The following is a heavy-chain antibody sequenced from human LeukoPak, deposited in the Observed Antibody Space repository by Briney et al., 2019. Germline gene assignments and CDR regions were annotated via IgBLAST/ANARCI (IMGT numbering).Heavy chain of an antibody. CDR1: GFTVSSNY. CDR3: AKDSRPTIAVAGFDY. CDR2: TSGSGSTT. J-gene: IGHJ4*02. V-gene: IGHV3-23*01. Sequence: PGGSLRLSCAASGFTVSSNYMSWVRQAPGKGLEWVSGTSGSGSTTYYADSVKGRFTISRDNSKNTLYLQMNNLRGEDTAVYFCAKDSRPTIAVAGFDYWGQGTLVTVSS. D-gene: IGHD6-19*01.